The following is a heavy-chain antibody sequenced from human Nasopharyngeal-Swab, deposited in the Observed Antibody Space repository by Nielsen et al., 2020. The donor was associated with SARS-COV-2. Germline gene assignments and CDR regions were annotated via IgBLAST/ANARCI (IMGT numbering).Heavy chain of an antibody. D-gene: IGHD3-3*01. CDR3: ARPHWVTYYDFWSGYYSEYFQH. V-gene: IGHV3-23*01. CDR1: GFTFSSYA. J-gene: IGHJ1*01. CDR2: ISGSGGST. Sequence: GESLKISCAASGFTFSSYAMSWVRQAPGKGLEWVSAISGSGGSTYYADSVKGRFTISRDNSKNTLYLQMNSLRAEDTAVYYCARPHWVTYYDFWSGYYSEYFQHWGQGTLVTVSS.